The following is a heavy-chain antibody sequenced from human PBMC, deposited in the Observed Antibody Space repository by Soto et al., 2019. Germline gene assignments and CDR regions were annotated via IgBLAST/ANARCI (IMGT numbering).Heavy chain of an antibody. J-gene: IGHJ4*02. CDR1: GGSISSSSYY. V-gene: IGHV4-39*01. Sequence: QLQLQESGPGLVKPSETLSLTCTVSGGSISSSSYYWGWIRQPPGKGLEWIGSIYYSGSTYYNPSLTGRATISVGTSKNPFSLKLSSVTAADTAVYSCARHVGGRRGLWGQGTLVTVSS. CDR2: IYYSGST. D-gene: IGHD1-26*01. CDR3: ARHVGGRRGL.